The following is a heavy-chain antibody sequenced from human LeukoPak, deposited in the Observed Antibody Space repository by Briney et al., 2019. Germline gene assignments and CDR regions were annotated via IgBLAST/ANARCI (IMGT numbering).Heavy chain of an antibody. CDR2: VYYTGAT. CDR1: GGSISSGDFY. D-gene: IGHD1-1*01. CDR3: ARASLERIRAPFAH. V-gene: IGHV4-30-4*01. J-gene: IGHJ1*01. Sequence: SETLSLTCTVSGGSISSGDFYWRWIRQPPGKGLEWIGYVYYTGATYYSPSLESRLSMSVDTSQNHFSLNLSSLTAADTAVYFCARASLERIRAPFAHWGQGLLVTVSS.